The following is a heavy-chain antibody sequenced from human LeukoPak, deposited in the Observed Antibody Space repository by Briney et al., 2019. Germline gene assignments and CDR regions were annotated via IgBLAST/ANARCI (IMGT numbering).Heavy chain of an antibody. CDR3: ARDLAVASDY. CDR1: GFTFSSYS. CDR2: ISSSSTI. Sequence: GGSLRLSCAASGFTFSSYSMNWVRQAPGKGLEWVSYISSSSTIYYADSVKGRFTISRDNAKNSLYLQMNSLRDEDTAVYYCARDLAVASDYWGQGILVTVSS. D-gene: IGHD6-19*01. J-gene: IGHJ4*02. V-gene: IGHV3-48*02.